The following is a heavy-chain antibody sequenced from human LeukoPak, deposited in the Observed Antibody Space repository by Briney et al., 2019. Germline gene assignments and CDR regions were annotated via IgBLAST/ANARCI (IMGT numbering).Heavy chain of an antibody. CDR2: ISGSGGST. D-gene: IGHD6-25*01. CDR1: GFTFSSYA. CDR3: AKCTNSSGGFDI. Sequence: GGSLRLSCAASGFTFSSYAMSWVRQAPGKGLEWVSAISGSGGSTYHADSVRGRFTISRDNSRNTLYLQMKSLKADDTAVYYCAKCTNSSGGFDIWGQGTMVTVSS. J-gene: IGHJ3*02. V-gene: IGHV3-23*01.